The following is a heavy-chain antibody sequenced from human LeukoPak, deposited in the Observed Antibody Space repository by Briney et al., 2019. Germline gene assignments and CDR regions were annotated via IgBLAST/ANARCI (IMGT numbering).Heavy chain of an antibody. Sequence: ETLSLTCAVYVGSFSGYYWTWIRQPPGKGLEWIGDINHSGSTNFNPSLKSRVSISVVTSKNQFSLKLSSVTAADTAVYYCAREREGYFDLWGRGTLVTVSS. V-gene: IGHV4-34*01. CDR2: INHSGST. CDR1: VGSFSGYY. CDR3: AREREGYFDL. J-gene: IGHJ2*01.